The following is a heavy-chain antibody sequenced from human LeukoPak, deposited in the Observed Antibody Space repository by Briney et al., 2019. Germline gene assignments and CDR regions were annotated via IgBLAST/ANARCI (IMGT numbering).Heavy chain of an antibody. CDR1: GGTFSSYA. CDR2: IIPIFGTA. Sequence: LVKVSCKASGGTFSSYAISWVRQAPGQGLEWMGGIIPIFGTANYAQKFQGRVTITADESTSTAYMELSSLRSEDTAVYYCARGPRFCSSASCYDFYYYGMDVWGQGTTVTVSS. CDR3: ARGPRFCSSASCYDFYYYGMDV. D-gene: IGHD2-2*01. J-gene: IGHJ6*02. V-gene: IGHV1-69*13.